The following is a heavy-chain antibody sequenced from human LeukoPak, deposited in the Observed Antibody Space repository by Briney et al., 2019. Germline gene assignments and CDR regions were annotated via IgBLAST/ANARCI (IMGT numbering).Heavy chain of an antibody. CDR3: VNRIGSTSSYFDY. CDR2: ISSNGGST. Sequence: GGSLRLSCSASGFTFSSYAMHWVRQAPGKGLEYVSAISSNGGSTYYADSVKGRFTISRDNSKNTLYLQMSSLRAEDTAVYYCVNRIGSTSSYFDYWGQGTLVTVSS. D-gene: IGHD2-2*01. J-gene: IGHJ4*02. V-gene: IGHV3-64D*06. CDR1: GFTFSSYA.